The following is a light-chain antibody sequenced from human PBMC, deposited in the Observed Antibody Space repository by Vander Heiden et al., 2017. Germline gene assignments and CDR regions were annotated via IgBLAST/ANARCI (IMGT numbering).Light chain of an antibody. Sequence: SSELTQDPAVSVALGQTVRITCQGDSLRNFYATWYQKKPGQAPVVVIYGTKKRHSGIPGRFSGSSSGNTAALTITGAQAEDEADYYCNSRYRSGNHHVFGGGTKLTVL. CDR1: SLRNFY. V-gene: IGLV3-19*01. CDR2: GTK. CDR3: NSRYRSGNHHV. J-gene: IGLJ2*01.